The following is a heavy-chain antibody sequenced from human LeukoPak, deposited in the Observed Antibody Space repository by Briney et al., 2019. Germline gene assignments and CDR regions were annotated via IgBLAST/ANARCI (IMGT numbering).Heavy chain of an antibody. CDR1: GYSISSGYY. J-gene: IGHJ3*01. D-gene: IGHD4-23*01. CDR3: AKVRGGNRGDAFDF. CDR2: IYHSGST. Sequence: SETLSLTCTVSGYSISSGYYWGWIRQPPGKGLEWIGSIYHSGSTYYNPSLKSRVTISVHTSKNQFSLKLSSVTAADTAVYYCAKVRGGNRGDAFDFWGRGTMVTVSS. V-gene: IGHV4-38-2*02.